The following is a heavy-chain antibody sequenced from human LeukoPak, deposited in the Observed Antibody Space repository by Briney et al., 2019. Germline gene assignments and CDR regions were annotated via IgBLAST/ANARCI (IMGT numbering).Heavy chain of an antibody. V-gene: IGHV3-64*01. J-gene: IGHJ4*02. Sequence: PGGSLRLSCVASGFTFSTYGMHWVRQAPGKGLQHVSAIRNNGGSTYYANSVEGRFTISRDNSKNTLYLQMNSLRAEDTAVYYCAREEIPGYSSGWYDYWGQGTLVTVSS. CDR3: AREEIPGYSSGWYDY. CDR2: IRNNGGST. D-gene: IGHD6-19*01. CDR1: GFTFSTYG.